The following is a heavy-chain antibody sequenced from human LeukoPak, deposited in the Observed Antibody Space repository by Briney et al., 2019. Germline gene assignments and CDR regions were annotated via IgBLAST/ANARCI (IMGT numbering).Heavy chain of an antibody. CDR1: GGSISSYY. J-gene: IGHJ4*02. CDR2: IYYSGST. D-gene: IGHD3-10*01. V-gene: IGHV4-59*12. Sequence: PSETLSLTCTVSGGSISSYYWSWIRQPPGKGLEWIGYIYYSGSTNYNPSLKSRVTISVDTSKNQFSLKLSSVTAADTAVYYCARRPITMVRGVIMLFDYWGQGTLVAVSS. CDR3: ARRPITMVRGVIMLFDY.